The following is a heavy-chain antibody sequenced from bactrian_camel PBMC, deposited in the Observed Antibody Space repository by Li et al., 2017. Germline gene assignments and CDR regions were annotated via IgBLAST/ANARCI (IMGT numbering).Heavy chain of an antibody. CDR1: GFTFSSNA. D-gene: IGHD3*01. J-gene: IGHJ4*01. Sequence: VQLVESGGGLVQPGGSLRLSCAASGFTFSSNAMNWVRQAPGKEREGVAAIDSDGSTSYADSVKGRFTISQDNAKNTLYLQMNSLKPEDTAMYCCAAGGPYDYCTGSMFTGNSGYWPSLSCWGQGTQVTVS. CDR2: IDSDGST. CDR3: AAGGPYDYCTGSMFTGNSGYWPSLSC. V-gene: IGHV3S42*01.